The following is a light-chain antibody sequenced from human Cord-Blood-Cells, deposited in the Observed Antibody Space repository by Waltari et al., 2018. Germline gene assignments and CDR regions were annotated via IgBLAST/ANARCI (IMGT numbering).Light chain of an antibody. V-gene: IGLV2-23*01. CDR1: SGDVGSYNL. CDR3: CSYAGSSTWV. J-gene: IGLJ3*02. Sequence: SALTQPASVSGSPGTSITIPCTRTSGDVGSYNLGSWYQQHPGKAPKLMIYEGSKRPSGVSNRFSGSKSGNTASLTISGLQAEDEADYYCCSYAGSSTWVFGVGTKLTVL. CDR2: EGS.